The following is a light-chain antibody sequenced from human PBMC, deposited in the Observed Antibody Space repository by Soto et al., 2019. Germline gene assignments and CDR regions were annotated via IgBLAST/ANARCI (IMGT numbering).Light chain of an antibody. CDR1: TGPVTSGHY. CDR3: LLSYSGAWV. CDR2: DAS. V-gene: IGLV7-46*01. Sequence: QAVVTQEPSLTVSPGGTVTLTCGSSTGPVTSGHYPYWFQQMPGQAPKTLIYDASIRHSWAPARFSGSLLGGTAALTLSGAQPEDEADYYCLLSYSGAWVFGGGTKLTVL. J-gene: IGLJ3*02.